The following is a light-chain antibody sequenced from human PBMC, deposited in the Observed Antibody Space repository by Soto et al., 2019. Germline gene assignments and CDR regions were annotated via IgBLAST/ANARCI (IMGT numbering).Light chain of an antibody. J-gene: IGLJ2*01. V-gene: IGLV2-23*01. CDR3: CSYAGSVV. Sequence: QSALTQPASVSGSPGQSINISCTGTSSDVGSYNLVSWYQQHPGKAPKLMIYEGSKRPSGVSNRFSGSKSGNTASLTISGLQAEEEADYYCCSYAGSVVFGGGTKLTVL. CDR1: SSDVGSYNL. CDR2: EGS.